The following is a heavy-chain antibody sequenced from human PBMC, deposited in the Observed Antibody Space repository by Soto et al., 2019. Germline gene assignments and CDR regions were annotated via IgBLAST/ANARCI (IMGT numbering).Heavy chain of an antibody. CDR3: ARPYYYDSSGYWDVAFDI. CDR1: GFTFSSYA. CDR2: ISYDGSNK. D-gene: IGHD3-22*01. V-gene: IGHV3-30-3*01. Sequence: GGSLRLSCAASGFTFSSYAMHWVRQAPGKGLEWVAVISYDGSNKYYADSVKGRFTISRDKSKNTLYLQMNSLRAEDTAVYYCARPYYYDSSGYWDVAFDIWGQGTMVTVSS. J-gene: IGHJ3*02.